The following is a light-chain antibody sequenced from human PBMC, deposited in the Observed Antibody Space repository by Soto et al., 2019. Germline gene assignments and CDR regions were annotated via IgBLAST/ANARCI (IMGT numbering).Light chain of an antibody. CDR1: QSVSSY. V-gene: IGKV3-11*01. CDR3: QQRGKLPRT. CDR2: GAS. J-gene: IGKJ1*01. Sequence: ASSRPSGRASQSVSSYLAWYQQKPGQAPRLLIYGASTRATGVTATFRDCGSGTDFTLTISRLEPEDFAVYYCQQRGKLPRTFGQGTKVEI.